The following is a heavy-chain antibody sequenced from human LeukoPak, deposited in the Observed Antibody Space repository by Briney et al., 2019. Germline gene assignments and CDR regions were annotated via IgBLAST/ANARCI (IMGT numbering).Heavy chain of an antibody. V-gene: IGHV4-34*01. CDR1: GGSFSGYY. CDR3: ARTSSSGLVGGYYFDY. D-gene: IGHD6-19*01. J-gene: IGHJ4*02. CDR2: INHSGST. Sequence: SETLSLTCAVYGGSFSGYYWSWIRQPPGKGLEWIGEINHSGSTNYNPSLKSRVTISVDTSKNQFSLKLSSATAADTAVYYCARTSSSGLVGGYYFDYWGQGTLVTVSS.